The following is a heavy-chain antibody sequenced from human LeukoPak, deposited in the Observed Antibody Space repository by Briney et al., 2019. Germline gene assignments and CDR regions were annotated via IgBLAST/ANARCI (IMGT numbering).Heavy chain of an antibody. CDR1: GYTFTSYG. D-gene: IGHD2-2*01. CDR2: ISAYNGNT. J-gene: IGHJ4*02. V-gene: IGHV1-18*01. CDR3: TRSYHSTSWYYFDH. Sequence: ASVKVSCKASGYTFTSYGISWVRQAPGQGLEWMGWISAYNGNTNYAQKLQGRVTMTTDTSTSTAYMELRSLKSDDTAVYFCTRSYHSTSWYYFDHWGQGTLVTVSS.